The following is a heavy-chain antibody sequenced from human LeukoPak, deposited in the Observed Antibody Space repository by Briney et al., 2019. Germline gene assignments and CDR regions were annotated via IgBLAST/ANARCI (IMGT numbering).Heavy chain of an antibody. V-gene: IGHV3-53*01. Sequence: PGGSLRLSCAASGFIVSSNYMSWVRQAPGKGPEWVSVIYSGGSTYYADSVKGRFTISRDNSKNTVYLQMNSLRAEDTAVYYCAKTHLGYCSSSSCQNDYWGQGTLVTVSS. CDR3: AKTHLGYCSSSSCQNDY. J-gene: IGHJ4*02. CDR1: GFIVSSNY. D-gene: IGHD2-2*01. CDR2: IYSGGST.